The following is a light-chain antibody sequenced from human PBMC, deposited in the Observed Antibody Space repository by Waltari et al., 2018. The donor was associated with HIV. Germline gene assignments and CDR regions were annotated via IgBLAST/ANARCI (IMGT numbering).Light chain of an antibody. CDR3: QHRSNWPPST. V-gene: IGKV3-11*01. Sequence: VLTQSPGTLSLSPGERATLSCQSSPPVITFLAWYQQKPGQAPRLLIYDAFKRATDIPDRFSGSGSGADFTLTISSLEPEDFAVYYCQHRSNWPPSTFGQGTKLEIK. CDR1: PPVITF. CDR2: DAF. J-gene: IGKJ2*02.